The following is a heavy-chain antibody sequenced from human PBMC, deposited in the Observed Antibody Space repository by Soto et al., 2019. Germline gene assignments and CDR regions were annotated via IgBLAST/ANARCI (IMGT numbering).Heavy chain of an antibody. V-gene: IGHV3-33*01. Sequence: QVQLVDSGGDVVQPGRSLRLSCAASGFTFSSYGMHWVRQAPDKGLEWVAVIWSDGSYSSYADSVKGRFTISRDNSKNTVYLQMNSLRVEDTAVYYCARDRGYYYDGVDVWGQGTTGPVSS. CDR2: IWSDGSYS. J-gene: IGHJ6*02. CDR1: GFTFSSYG. CDR3: ARDRGYYYDGVDV.